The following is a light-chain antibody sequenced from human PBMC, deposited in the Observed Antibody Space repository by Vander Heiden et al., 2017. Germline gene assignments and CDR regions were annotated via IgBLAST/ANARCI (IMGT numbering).Light chain of an antibody. Sequence: DIVLTQSPDFLSVTPMGKVTITCRASQNIGVRLHWYQQKPDQSPNLLIKYASQSVSGVPSRFSGSGEGTDFTLTISGLEVEDAATYYCHQSSSLPLTFGGGTKVEIK. J-gene: IGKJ4*01. CDR3: HQSSSLPLT. V-gene: IGKV6-21*01. CDR2: YAS. CDR1: QNIGVR.